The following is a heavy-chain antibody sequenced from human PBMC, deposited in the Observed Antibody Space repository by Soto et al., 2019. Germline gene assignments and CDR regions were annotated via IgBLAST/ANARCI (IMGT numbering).Heavy chain of an antibody. Sequence: QVQLVESGGGVVQPGRSLRLSCAASGFTFSSYGMHWVRQAPGKGLEWVAVISYDGNNKYYADSVKGRFTISRDSSKNTLFLHMNSLRAEDTAVYYCAKDWGDIVVVPGAVTEYWGQGTRVTVSS. CDR1: GFTFSSYG. J-gene: IGHJ4*02. CDR3: AKDWGDIVVVPGAVTEY. D-gene: IGHD2-2*01. CDR2: ISYDGNNK. V-gene: IGHV3-30*18.